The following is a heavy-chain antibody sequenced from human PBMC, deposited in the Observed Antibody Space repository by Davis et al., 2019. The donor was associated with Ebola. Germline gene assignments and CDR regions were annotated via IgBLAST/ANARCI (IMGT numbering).Heavy chain of an antibody. D-gene: IGHD2-2*02. Sequence: GGSLRLSCAASGFTFGNYWMSWVRQAPGQGPEWLANMNQDGSQKSYVDSVKGRFTISRDNAKNSLYLQMNSLRGEDTAFYYCAKGRTIPLALDFWGRGTLVTVSS. CDR3: AKGRTIPLALDF. CDR2: MNQDGSQK. CDR1: GFTFGNYW. J-gene: IGHJ4*02. V-gene: IGHV3-7*03.